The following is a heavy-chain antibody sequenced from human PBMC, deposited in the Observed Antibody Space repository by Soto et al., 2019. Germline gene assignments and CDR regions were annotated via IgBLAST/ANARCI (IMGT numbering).Heavy chain of an antibody. D-gene: IGHD3-10*01. J-gene: IGHJ4*02. CDR1: GGTFSSYA. CDR2: IIPIFGSA. Sequence: QVQLVQSGAEVKKPGSSVKVSCKASGGTFSSYAIRWVRQAPGQGLEWMGGIIPIFGSANYAQKFQGTVTITADESTSTADMELRSLRSEDTAMSYCARYGPHLEHYFASWAQGTLVTVSS. CDR3: ARYGPHLEHYFAS. V-gene: IGHV1-69*01.